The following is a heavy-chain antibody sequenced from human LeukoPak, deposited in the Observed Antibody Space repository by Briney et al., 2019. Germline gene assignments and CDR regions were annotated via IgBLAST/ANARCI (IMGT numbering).Heavy chain of an antibody. J-gene: IGHJ3*02. D-gene: IGHD6-19*01. CDR3: TRENRVYTNGWFDAFDI. CDR2: IYIDGST. V-gene: IGHV3-53*04. Sequence: PGGSLRLPCAASGFPVSSNYMSWVRQAPGKGLEWVSFIYIDGSTYYADSVKGRFTISRHNSKNTLFLQMNSLRTEDTAVYYCTRENRVYTNGWFDAFDIWGQGTMVTVSS. CDR1: GFPVSSNY.